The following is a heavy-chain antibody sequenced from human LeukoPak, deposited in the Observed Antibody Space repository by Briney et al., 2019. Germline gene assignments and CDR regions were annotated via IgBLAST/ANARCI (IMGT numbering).Heavy chain of an antibody. CDR3: ARGPKPYDYVWGSYRF. CDR2: INPNSGGT. J-gene: IGHJ4*02. Sequence: GASVKVSCKASGYTFTGYYMHWVRQAPGQGLEWMGWINPNSGGTNYARKFQGRVTMTRDTSISTAYMELSRLRSDDTAVYYCARGPKPYDYVWGSYRFWGQGTLVTVSS. V-gene: IGHV1-2*02. D-gene: IGHD3-16*02. CDR1: GYTFTGYY.